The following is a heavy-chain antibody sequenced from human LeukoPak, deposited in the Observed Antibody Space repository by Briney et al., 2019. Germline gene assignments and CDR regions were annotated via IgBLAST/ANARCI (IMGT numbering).Heavy chain of an antibody. D-gene: IGHD5-24*01. V-gene: IGHV3-23*01. CDR3: ARRAYNWGAFDI. CDR2: LSPSGADT. CDR1: GFTFTNYA. J-gene: IGHJ3*02. Sequence: PGGSLRLSCAASGFTFTNYAMNWVRQAPGKGLEWVSTLSPSGADTYYADSVKGRFTISRDSSKNTLYLQMNSLRAEDTAVYYCARRAYNWGAFDIWGQGTLVTDSS.